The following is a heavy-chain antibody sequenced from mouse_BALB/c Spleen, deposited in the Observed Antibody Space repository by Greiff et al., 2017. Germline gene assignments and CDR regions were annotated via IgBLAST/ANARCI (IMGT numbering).Heavy chain of an antibody. CDR2: ISSGGSYT. J-gene: IGHJ4*01. CDR3: ARHYYGSSRLYAMDY. CDR1: GFTFSSYG. Sequence: DVQLVESGGDLVKPGGSLKLSCAASGFTFSSYGMSWVRQTPDKRLEWVATISSGGSYTYYPDSVKGRFTISRDNAKNTLYLQMSSLKSEDTAMYYCARHYYGSSRLYAMDYWGQGTSVTVSS. D-gene: IGHD1-1*01. V-gene: IGHV5-6*01.